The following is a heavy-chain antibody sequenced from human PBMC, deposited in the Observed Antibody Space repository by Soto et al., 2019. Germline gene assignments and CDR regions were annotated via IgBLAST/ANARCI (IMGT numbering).Heavy chain of an antibody. D-gene: IGHD5-18*01. CDR3: ARDIPRGYSYGWIDY. J-gene: IGHJ4*02. V-gene: IGHV3-30-3*01. CDR2: ISYDGSNK. CDR1: GFTFSSYA. Sequence: GGSLRLSCAASGFTFSSYAMHWVRQAPGKGLEWVAVISYDGSNKYYADSVKGRFTISRDNSKNTLYLQMNSLRAEDTAVYYCARDIPRGYSYGWIDYWGQGTLVTVSS.